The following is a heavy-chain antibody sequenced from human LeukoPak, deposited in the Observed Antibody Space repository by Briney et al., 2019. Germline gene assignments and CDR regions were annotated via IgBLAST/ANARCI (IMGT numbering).Heavy chain of an antibody. CDR3: AKGLEGYCSSTTKGCWFDP. J-gene: IGHJ5*02. CDR2: IRDSGAST. CDR1: GFTFSDCA. V-gene: IGHV3-23*01. D-gene: IGHD2-2*01. Sequence: GALLLCGAASGFTFSDCAMSGGRRAPGKGLEGVSLIRDSGASTYYADSVKGRFTISRDKSKNKLYLQMNSLRAEDPAVYYCAKGLEGYCSSTTKGCWFDPWGQGTLVTVSS.